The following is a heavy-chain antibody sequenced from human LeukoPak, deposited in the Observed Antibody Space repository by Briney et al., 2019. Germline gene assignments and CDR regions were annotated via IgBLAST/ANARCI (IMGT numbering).Heavy chain of an antibody. CDR2: ISSSSSYI. D-gene: IGHD6-13*01. Sequence: GGSLRLYCAASGFTFSSYSMKWVRQAPGKGLEWVSSISSSSSYIYYADSVKGRFTISRDNAKNSLYLQMNSLRAEDTAVYYCARTAAGTGLDYWGQGTLVTVSS. CDR3: ARTAAGTGLDY. J-gene: IGHJ4*02. V-gene: IGHV3-21*01. CDR1: GFTFSSYS.